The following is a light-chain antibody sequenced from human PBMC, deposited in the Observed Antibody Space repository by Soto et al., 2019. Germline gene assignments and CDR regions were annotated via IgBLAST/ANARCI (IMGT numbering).Light chain of an antibody. CDR3: QQYNNWWT. J-gene: IGKJ1*01. CDR1: QSVSSS. Sequence: EIVMTQSPVTLSVSPGERATLSCRASQSVSSSLAWYQQQPGQAPRVLIYAASTRATGIPARFSGSGSGTEFTLTISSLQSEDFAVYYCQQYNNWWTFGQGTKVDIK. V-gene: IGKV3-15*01. CDR2: AAS.